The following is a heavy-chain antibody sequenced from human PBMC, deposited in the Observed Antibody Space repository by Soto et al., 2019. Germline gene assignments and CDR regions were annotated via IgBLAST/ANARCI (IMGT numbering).Heavy chain of an antibody. CDR2: INAGNGNT. Sequence: QVQLVQPGAEWKKPGASVEVSWKASGYPFTSYAMHWVRQAPGQRLEGMGWINAGNGNTQYSQKFQGRVTITSDTSATTAHMELNSLRSEDTDVYSCARGHDFSSGLYYMDVWGKGTTVTVSS. D-gene: IGHD3-3*01. CDR3: ARGHDFSSGLYYMDV. J-gene: IGHJ6*03. V-gene: IGHV1-3*01. CDR1: GYPFTSYA.